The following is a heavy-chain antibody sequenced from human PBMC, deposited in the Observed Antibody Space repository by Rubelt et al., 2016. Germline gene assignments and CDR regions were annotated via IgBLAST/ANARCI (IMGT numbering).Heavy chain of an antibody. J-gene: IGHJ5*02. Sequence: QVQLVQSGAEVKKPGASVKVSCKASGYTFTGYYMHWVRQAPGQGLEWMGWMNPNSGNTGYAQKFQGRVTMTRNTSISTAYMELSSLRSEDTAVYYCATAWSSGFDPWGQGTLVTVSS. V-gene: IGHV1-8*02. CDR1: GYTFTGYY. CDR2: MNPNSGNT. CDR3: ATAWSSGFDP. D-gene: IGHD3-10*01.